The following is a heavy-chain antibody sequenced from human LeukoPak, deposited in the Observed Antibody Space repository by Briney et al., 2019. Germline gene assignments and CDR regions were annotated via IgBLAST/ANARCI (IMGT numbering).Heavy chain of an antibody. J-gene: IGHJ6*03. V-gene: IGHV3-21*01. CDR2: TSSGSSYI. CDR3: ARGHDMDYYYYYYMDV. D-gene: IGHD3-9*01. Sequence: GGSLRLSCAASGFTFSSYSMNWVRQAPGKGLEWVSSTSSGSSYIYYADSVKGRFTISRDNAKNSLYLQMNSLRAEDTAVYYCARGHDMDYYYYYYMDVWGKGTTVTVSS. CDR1: GFTFSSYS.